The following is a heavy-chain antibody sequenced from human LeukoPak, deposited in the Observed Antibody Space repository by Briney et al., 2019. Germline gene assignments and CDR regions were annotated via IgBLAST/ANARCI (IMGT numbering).Heavy chain of an antibody. CDR2: VNQDGNNK. D-gene: IGHD1-26*01. Sequence: GGSLRLSCAASEFTFSDYWMTWVRQAPGKGLEWVANVNQDGNNKNYVESVKGRFTISRVNAKNSLYLQMNSLRAEDTAVYYCARILGGDEGADYWGQGTLVTVSS. CDR1: EFTFSDYW. CDR3: ARILGGDEGADY. V-gene: IGHV3-7*01. J-gene: IGHJ4*02.